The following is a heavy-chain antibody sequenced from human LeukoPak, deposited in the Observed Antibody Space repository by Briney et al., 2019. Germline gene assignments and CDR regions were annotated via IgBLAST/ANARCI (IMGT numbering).Heavy chain of an antibody. CDR3: TRGYSIDY. CDR2: IRSKASGGTT. D-gene: IGHD4-11*01. Sequence: PGRSLRLSCTASGFTFRDYAMSWVRQAPGKGLEWVGFIRSKASGGTTEYTASVKGRFTISRDDSKGIAYLQMNSLITEDTAIYYCTRGYSIDYWGQGTQVTVSS. J-gene: IGHJ4*02. V-gene: IGHV3-49*04. CDR1: GFTFRDYA.